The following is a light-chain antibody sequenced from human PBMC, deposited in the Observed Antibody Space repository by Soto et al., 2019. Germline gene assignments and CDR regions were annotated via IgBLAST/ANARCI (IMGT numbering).Light chain of an antibody. CDR2: GAS. CDR3: QHYNNWPPWT. V-gene: IGKV3-15*01. Sequence: EIVLTQSPGTLSLSPGERATLSCRASQSVSNNYLAWYQKKPGQAPRLLIYGASTRATGVPARFGGNGSGTEFTLTISSLQSEDFAVYYCQHYNNWPPWTFGQGTKVDIK. CDR1: QSVSNN. J-gene: IGKJ1*01.